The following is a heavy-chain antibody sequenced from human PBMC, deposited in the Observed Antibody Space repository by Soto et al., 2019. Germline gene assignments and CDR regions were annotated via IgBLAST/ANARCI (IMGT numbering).Heavy chain of an antibody. CDR1: GYSFTSYL. CDR3: ARHRVRAFDI. V-gene: IGHV5-51*01. Sequence: PGESLKISCKGSGYSFTSYLICWVRQLPGKRLEWMWIIYSGDTDTNYNQSYQGQVTISADKSISTAYLQWSLLNASDTAKYYCARHRVRAFDIWGQGTMVTVSS. CDR2: IYSGDTDT. D-gene: IGHD1-1*01. J-gene: IGHJ3*02.